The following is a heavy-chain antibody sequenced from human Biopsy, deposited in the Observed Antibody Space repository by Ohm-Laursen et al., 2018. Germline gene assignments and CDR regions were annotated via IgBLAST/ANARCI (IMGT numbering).Heavy chain of an antibody. CDR3: VAYPSSGFFENNDDFAMDV. CDR2: MIPSSGKT. J-gene: IGHJ6*02. Sequence: AASVKVSCKASGYSFSTYDVNWVRQARGQGLEWMGWMIPSSGKTGYAQRFQGRVTLTMNTSISTAYMELSGLRSEDTAVYYCVAYPSSGFFENNDDFAMDVWGQGTTVIVSS. D-gene: IGHD6-19*01. CDR1: GYSFSTYD. V-gene: IGHV1-8*01.